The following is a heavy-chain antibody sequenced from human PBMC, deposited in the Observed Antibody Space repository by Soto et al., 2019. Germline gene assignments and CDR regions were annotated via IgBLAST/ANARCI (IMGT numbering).Heavy chain of an antibody. V-gene: IGHV1-2*02. J-gene: IGHJ4*02. CDR3: ARWYCGGDCYWTDY. D-gene: IGHD2-21*02. CDR1: GYTFTGYY. Sequence: GASVKVSCKASGYTFTGYYMHWVRQAPGQGLEWMGWINPNSGGTNYAQKFQGRVTMTRDTPISTAYMELSRLRSDDTAVYYCARWYCGGDCYWTDYWGQGTLVTVSS. CDR2: INPNSGGT.